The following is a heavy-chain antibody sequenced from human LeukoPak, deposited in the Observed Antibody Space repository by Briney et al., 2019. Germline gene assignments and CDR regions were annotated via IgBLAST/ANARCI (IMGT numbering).Heavy chain of an antibody. CDR3: ARDPSGSYSSEAWFDY. CDR2: IYTSGST. Sequence: SETLSLTCTVSGGSISSGRNYWSWIRQPAGKGLEWVGRIYTSGSTNYNPSLKSRVTISVDTSKNQFSLKLSSVTAADTAVYYCARDPSGSYSSEAWFDYWGQGTLVTASS. J-gene: IGHJ4*02. V-gene: IGHV4-61*02. CDR1: GGSISSGRNY. D-gene: IGHD1-26*01.